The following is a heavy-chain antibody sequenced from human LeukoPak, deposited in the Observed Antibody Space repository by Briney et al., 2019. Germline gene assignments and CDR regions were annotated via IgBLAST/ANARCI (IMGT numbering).Heavy chain of an antibody. CDR2: IYPGDSDT. D-gene: IGHD4-17*01. V-gene: IGHV5-51*01. Sequence: ESLKIPCKSPGYSLTTYWIGWVRQMSGKGLEWMGNIYPGDSDTRYSPSFQGQVPISADKSISTAYLQWSSLKASDTAMYYCARRDGDYEYFDLWGRGTVVTVSS. CDR3: ARRDGDYEYFDL. CDR1: GYSLTTYW. J-gene: IGHJ2*01.